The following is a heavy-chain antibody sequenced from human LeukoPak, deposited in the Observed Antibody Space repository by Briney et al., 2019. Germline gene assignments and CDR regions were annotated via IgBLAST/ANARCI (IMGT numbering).Heavy chain of an antibody. CDR1: GFTFSSYS. J-gene: IGHJ4*02. CDR3: ARYDLVGSGSYNY. D-gene: IGHD3-10*01. Sequence: TGGPLRLSCAASGFTFSSYSMNWVRQAPGKGLEWVSSISSSSSYIYYADSVKGRFTISRDNAKNSLYLQMNSLRAEDTAVYYCARYDLVGSGSYNYWGQGTLVTVSS. CDR2: ISSSSSYI. V-gene: IGHV3-21*01.